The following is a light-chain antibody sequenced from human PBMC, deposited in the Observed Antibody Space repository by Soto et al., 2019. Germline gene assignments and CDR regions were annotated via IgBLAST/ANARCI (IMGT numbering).Light chain of an antibody. CDR1: QSISSW. V-gene: IGKV1-5*01. Sequence: DIQMTQSPSTLSASVGDRVTITCRASQSISSWLAWYQQKPGKAPKLLIYDASSLESGVPSRFSGSGSGTEFTLTISSLQPDDFETYYCQQYNSYLWTFGQGTKADLK. CDR2: DAS. J-gene: IGKJ1*01. CDR3: QQYNSYLWT.